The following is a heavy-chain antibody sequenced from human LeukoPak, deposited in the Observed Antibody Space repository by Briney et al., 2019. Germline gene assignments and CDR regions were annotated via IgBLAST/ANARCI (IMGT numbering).Heavy chain of an antibody. J-gene: IGHJ6*02. CDR3: AREWAYCSGGSCYTPYYYYGMDV. D-gene: IGHD2-15*01. Sequence: GGSLRLSCAASGFTFSSYSMNWVRQAPGKGLESVSSISSSSSYIYYADSVKGRFTISRDNAKNSLYLQMNSLRAEDTAVYYCAREWAYCSGGSCYTPYYYYGMDVWGQGTTVTVSS. V-gene: IGHV3-21*01. CDR1: GFTFSSYS. CDR2: ISSSSSYI.